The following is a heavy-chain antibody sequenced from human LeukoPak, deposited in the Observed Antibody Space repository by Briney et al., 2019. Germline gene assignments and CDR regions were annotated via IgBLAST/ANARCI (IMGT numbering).Heavy chain of an antibody. CDR1: GFTFSSYW. CDR3: AREVGWELRDFDY. J-gene: IGHJ4*02. V-gene: IGHV3-21*01. D-gene: IGHD1-26*01. Sequence: RSGGSLRLSCAASGFTFSSYWMSWVRQAPGKGLEWVSSISSSSSYIYYADSVKGRFTVSRDNAKNSLYLQMNSLRAEDTAVYYCAREVGWELRDFDYWGQGTLVTVSS. CDR2: ISSSSSYI.